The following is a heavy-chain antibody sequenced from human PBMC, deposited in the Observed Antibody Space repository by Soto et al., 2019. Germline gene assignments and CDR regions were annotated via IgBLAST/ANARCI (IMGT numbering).Heavy chain of an antibody. V-gene: IGHV2-70*01. CDR3: ARINRRTVTTRYGYYFDY. CDR1: GFSLSTSGVC. CDR2: IDWDDDK. Sequence: SGPTLVNPTQTLTLTCTFSGFSLSTSGVCVSWIRQPPGKALEWLALIDWDDDKYYSTSLKTRLTISKDTSKNQVVLTMTNMDPVDTATYYCARINRRTVTTRYGYYFDYWGQGTLVTVSS. D-gene: IGHD4-17*01. J-gene: IGHJ4*02.